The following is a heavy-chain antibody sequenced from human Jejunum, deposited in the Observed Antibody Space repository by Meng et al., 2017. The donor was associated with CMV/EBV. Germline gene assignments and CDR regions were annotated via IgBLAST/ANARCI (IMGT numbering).Heavy chain of an antibody. CDR3: ARSYDDFWSGYYRRPSY. CDR2: INPYSGTA. CDR1: FIHYS. V-gene: IGHV1-46*01. Sequence: FIHYSIHWVRQAPGQGLEWMGIINPYSGTATYAQKFQTRVTMTRDKSTSTVYMDLSSLKSEDTAIYYCARSYDDFWSGYYRRPSYWGQGTLGTVSS. D-gene: IGHD3-3*01. J-gene: IGHJ4*02.